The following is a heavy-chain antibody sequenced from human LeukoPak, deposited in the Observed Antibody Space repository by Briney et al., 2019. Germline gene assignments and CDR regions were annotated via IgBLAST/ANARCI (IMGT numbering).Heavy chain of an antibody. Sequence: GGSLRLSCAASGFTFSNYHIHWVRQAPGKGLEYVSAISSNGGSTYYANSVKGRFTISRDNSKNTLYLQMGSLRADDMAVYYCARDKVGAADYWGQGTLVVVSS. CDR1: GFTFSNYH. CDR3: ARDKVGAADY. V-gene: IGHV3-64*01. D-gene: IGHD1-26*01. J-gene: IGHJ4*02. CDR2: ISSNGGST.